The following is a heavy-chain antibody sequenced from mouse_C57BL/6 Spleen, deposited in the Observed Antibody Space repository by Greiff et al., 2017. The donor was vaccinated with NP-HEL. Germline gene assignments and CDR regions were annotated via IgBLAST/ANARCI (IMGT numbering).Heavy chain of an antibody. D-gene: IGHD1-1*01. CDR3: ANYYGSRGLGFAY. CDR2: IDPNSGGT. CDR1: GYTFTSYW. J-gene: IGHJ3*01. Sequence: VQLQQSGAELVKPGASVKLSCKASGYTFTSYWMHWVKQRPGRGLEWIGRIDPNSGGTKYNEEFKSKATLTVDKPSSTAYMQLSSLTSEDSAVYYCANYYGSRGLGFAYWGQGTLVTVSA. V-gene: IGHV1-72*01.